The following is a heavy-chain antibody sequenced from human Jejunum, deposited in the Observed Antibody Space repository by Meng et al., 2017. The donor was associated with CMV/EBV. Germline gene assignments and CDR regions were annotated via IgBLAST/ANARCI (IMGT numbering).Heavy chain of an antibody. CDR3: VSEPYDTLTGLPGWYFDT. CDR1: YS. CDR2: ISSSGSWI. J-gene: IGHJ4*02. D-gene: IGHD3-9*01. Sequence: YSMNWVRQAPGKGLEWVSSISSSGSWIYYADSVKGRFTISRDNAKNSLYLQMNSLRPEDTAVYYCVSEPYDTLTGLPGWYFDTWGQGALVTVSS. V-gene: IGHV3-21*06.